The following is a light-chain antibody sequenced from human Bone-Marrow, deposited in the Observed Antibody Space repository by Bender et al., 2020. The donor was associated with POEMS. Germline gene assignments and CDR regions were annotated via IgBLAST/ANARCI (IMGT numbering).Light chain of an antibody. Sequence: QSALTQPPSASGSPGQSVTISCTGASSDVGTYNSVSWYQQHPGRAPRLMIYEVSQRPSGVPDRFSGSKSGNTASLTISGLRPEDESNYYCQSYVGDNIWVFGGGTQLTVL. V-gene: IGLV2-8*01. J-gene: IGLJ3*02. CDR2: EVS. CDR3: QSYVGDNIWV. CDR1: SSDVGTYNS.